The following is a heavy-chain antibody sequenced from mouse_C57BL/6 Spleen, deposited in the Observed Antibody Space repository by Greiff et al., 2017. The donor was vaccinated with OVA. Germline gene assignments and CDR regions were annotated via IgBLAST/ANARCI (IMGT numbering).Heavy chain of an antibody. Sequence: EVKLMESGGGLVQPKGSLKLSCAASGFSFNTYAMNWVRQAPGKGLEWVARIRRKSNNYATYYAVSVKDRFTISRDDSESMLYLQMNNLKTEDTAMYYGVRHSSYDYDVGYAMDYWGQGTSVTVSS. CDR3: VRHSSYDYDVGYAMDY. D-gene: IGHD2-4*01. CDR2: IRRKSNNYAT. CDR1: GFSFNTYA. V-gene: IGHV10-1*01. J-gene: IGHJ4*01.